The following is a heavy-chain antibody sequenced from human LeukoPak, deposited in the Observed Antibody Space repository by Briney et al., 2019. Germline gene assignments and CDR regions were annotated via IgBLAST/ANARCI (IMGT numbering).Heavy chain of an antibody. Sequence: SETLSLTCTVSGGSISSGSYYWSWIRQPAGKGLEWIGRIYSSGSTNYNPSLKSRVTISVDTSKNQFSLKLSSVTAADTAVYYCARDHGEDGYNLFDNWGQGTLVTVSP. D-gene: IGHD5-24*01. CDR2: IYSSGST. V-gene: IGHV4-61*02. J-gene: IGHJ4*02. CDR1: GGSISSGSYY. CDR3: ARDHGEDGYNLFDN.